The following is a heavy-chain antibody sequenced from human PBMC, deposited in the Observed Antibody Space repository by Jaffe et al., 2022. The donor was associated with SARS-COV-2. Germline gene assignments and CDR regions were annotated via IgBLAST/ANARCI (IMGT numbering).Heavy chain of an antibody. D-gene: IGHD2-15*01. CDR3: ARGGSYSGGSGRFDY. CDR2: IFYSGST. Sequence: QVQLRESGPGLVKPSETLSLTCVVSGGSISSYYWNWIRQPPGEELEWIGYIFYSGSTSKNPSLKGRVTISIDTSKNQFSLKLSSVTAADTAVYYCARGGSYSGGSGRFDYWGLGTPVTVSS. V-gene: IGHV4-59*01. J-gene: IGHJ4*02. CDR1: GGSISSYY.